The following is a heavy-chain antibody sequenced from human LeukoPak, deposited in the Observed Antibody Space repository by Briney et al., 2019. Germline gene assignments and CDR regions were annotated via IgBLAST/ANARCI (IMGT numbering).Heavy chain of an antibody. CDR3: ARVGYYYDSSGYYYVGGYFDY. D-gene: IGHD3-22*01. J-gene: IGHJ4*02. CDR1: GGTFSSYA. CDR2: ISAYNGNT. Sequence: ASVKVSCKASGGTFSSYAISWVRQAPGQGLEWMGWISAYNGNTNYAQKLQGRVTMTTDTSTSTAYMELRSLRSDDTAVYYCARVGYYYDSSGYYYVGGYFDYWGQGTLVTVSS. V-gene: IGHV1-18*01.